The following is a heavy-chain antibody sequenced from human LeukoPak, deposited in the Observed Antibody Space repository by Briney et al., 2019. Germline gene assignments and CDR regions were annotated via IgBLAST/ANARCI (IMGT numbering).Heavy chain of an antibody. CDR1: GFTFSSYS. D-gene: IGHD4-17*01. J-gene: IGHJ4*02. CDR3: ARDEVTSLDY. Sequence: GGSLRLSCAASGFTFSSYSMNWVRQAPGKWLEWVSSISSSSSYIYYADSVKGRFTISRDNAKNSLYLQMNSLRAEDTAVYYCARDEVTSLDYWGQGTLLTVSS. CDR2: ISSSSSYI. V-gene: IGHV3-21*01.